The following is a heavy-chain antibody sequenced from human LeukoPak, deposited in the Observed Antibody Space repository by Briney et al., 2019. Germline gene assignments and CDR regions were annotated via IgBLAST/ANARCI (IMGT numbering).Heavy chain of an antibody. CDR3: AGPEKVVPAASKHYYYYMDV. V-gene: IGHV1-69*13. J-gene: IGHJ6*03. CDR1: GGTFSSYA. Sequence: GASVKVSCKASGGTFSSYAISWVRQAPGQGLEWMGGIIPIFGTANYAQKFQGRVTITADESTSTAYMELSSLRSEDTAVYYCAGPEKVVPAASKHYYYYMDVWGKGTTVTVSS. D-gene: IGHD2-2*01. CDR2: IIPIFGTA.